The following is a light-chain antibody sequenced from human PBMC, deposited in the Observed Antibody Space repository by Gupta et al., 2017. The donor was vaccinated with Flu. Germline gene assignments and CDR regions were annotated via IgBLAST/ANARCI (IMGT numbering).Light chain of an antibody. CDR2: GAS. CDR3: QQYGSSPLFT. Sequence: ELVLTQSPGTLSLSPGERATLSCRASQSVSSTYLAWYQQKPGQAPRLLIYGASSRATGIPDRFSGSGSGTDFTLTNSRLEPEDFVVYYCQQYGSSPLFTFGPGTKVDIK. J-gene: IGKJ3*01. V-gene: IGKV3-20*01. CDR1: QSVSSTY.